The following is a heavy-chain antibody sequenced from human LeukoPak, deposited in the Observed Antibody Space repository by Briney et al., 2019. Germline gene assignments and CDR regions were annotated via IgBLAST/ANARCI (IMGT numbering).Heavy chain of an antibody. V-gene: IGHV4-4*09. Sequence: PSETLSLTCTVSGGFISSYCWSWVRQPPGKGLEWIGYIYPSGSTDYNPSLKSRVTMSVDTSKNQLSMELRFLTAADTAVYYCATSHDVKTAPYDLWGQGTLVTVSS. D-gene: IGHD2-21*01. CDR3: ATSHDVKTAPYDL. CDR1: GGFISSYC. J-gene: IGHJ5*02. CDR2: IYPSGST.